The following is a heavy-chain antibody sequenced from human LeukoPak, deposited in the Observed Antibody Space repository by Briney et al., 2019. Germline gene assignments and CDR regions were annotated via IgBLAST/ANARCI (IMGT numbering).Heavy chain of an antibody. CDR3: ARESYYDSSGYSHDAFDI. J-gene: IGHJ3*02. CDR1: GGSISSGSYY. Sequence: SETLSLTCTVSGGSISSGSYYWSWIRQPAGEGLEWIGRIYTSGSTNYNPSLKSRVTISVDTSKNQFSLKLSSVTAADTAVYYCARESYYDSSGYSHDAFDIWGQGTMVTVSS. V-gene: IGHV4-61*02. CDR2: IYTSGST. D-gene: IGHD3-22*01.